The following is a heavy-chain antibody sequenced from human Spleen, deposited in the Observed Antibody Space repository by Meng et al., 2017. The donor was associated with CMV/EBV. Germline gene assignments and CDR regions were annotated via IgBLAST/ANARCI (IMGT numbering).Heavy chain of an antibody. CDR1: GGSISSVGYY. J-gene: IGHJ4*02. V-gene: IGHV4-31*03. Sequence: CTVSGGSISSVGYYWSWIRQHPGKGLEWIGYIYYSGSTYYNPSLKSRVTISVDTSKNQFSLKLSSVTAADTAVYYCARDSSGYFLLGYWGQGTLVTVSS. D-gene: IGHD3-22*01. CDR3: ARDSSGYFLLGY. CDR2: IYYSGST.